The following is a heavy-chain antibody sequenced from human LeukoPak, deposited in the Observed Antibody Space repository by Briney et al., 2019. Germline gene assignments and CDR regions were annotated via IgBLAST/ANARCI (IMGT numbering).Heavy chain of an antibody. Sequence: KPSETLSLTCIVSGGSISSSGYYWDWIRQPPGKGLEWIGNFYYTGSTYYNPSLKSRVTISVDRSKNQFSLKLSSVTAADTAVYYCARVRSGDWGQGTMVTVSS. J-gene: IGHJ3*01. V-gene: IGHV4-39*07. CDR3: ARVRSGD. D-gene: IGHD7-27*01. CDR1: GGSISSSGYY. CDR2: FYYTGST.